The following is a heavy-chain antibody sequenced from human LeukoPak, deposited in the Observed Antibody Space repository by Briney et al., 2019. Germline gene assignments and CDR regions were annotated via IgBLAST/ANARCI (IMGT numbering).Heavy chain of an antibody. Sequence: ETLSLTCTVSGYSISSGYYWGWIRQPPGKGLEWVSAISGSGGITSYADSVKGRFTISRDNSKNTLYLQMNSLRAEDTAVYYCAKDWAYESSGPPYYFDYWGQGTLVTVSS. J-gene: IGHJ4*02. D-gene: IGHD3-22*01. V-gene: IGHV3-23*01. CDR1: GYSISSGYY. CDR2: ISGSGGIT. CDR3: AKDWAYESSGPPYYFDY.